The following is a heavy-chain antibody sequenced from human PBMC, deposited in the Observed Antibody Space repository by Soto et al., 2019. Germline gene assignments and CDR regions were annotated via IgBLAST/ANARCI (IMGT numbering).Heavy chain of an antibody. V-gene: IGHV3-33*01. D-gene: IGHD6-13*01. Sequence: QVQLVESGGGVVQPGRSLRLSCAASGFTFSSYGMHWVRQAPGKGLEWVAVIWYDGSNKYYADSVKGRFTISRDNSKNTLYLQMNSLRADDTAVYYCARERAAAGFDYWGQGTLVTVSS. CDR1: GFTFSSYG. CDR3: ARERAAAGFDY. CDR2: IWYDGSNK. J-gene: IGHJ4*02.